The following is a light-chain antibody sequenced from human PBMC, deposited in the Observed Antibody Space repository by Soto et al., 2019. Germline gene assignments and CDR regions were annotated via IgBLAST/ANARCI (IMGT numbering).Light chain of an antibody. V-gene: IGKV2-30*01. Sequence: DVAMTQSPLSLPVTLGQPASISCRSSQSLVYSDGNTYLNWLQQRPGQSPRRLIYKVSNRDSGVPDRLSGRGSGTDFTLKISRVEAEDVGVYYCMQGTQWPPITFGQGTRLEIK. CDR2: KVS. J-gene: IGKJ5*01. CDR1: QSLVYSDGNTY. CDR3: MQGTQWPPIT.